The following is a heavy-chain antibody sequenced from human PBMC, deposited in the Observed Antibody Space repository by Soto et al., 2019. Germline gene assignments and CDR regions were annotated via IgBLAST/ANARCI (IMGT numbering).Heavy chain of an antibody. Sequence: PSETLSLTCAVSGGSISIGGYSWSWIRHPPGKGLEWIGYIYHSGSTYYNPSLKSRVTISVDRSKNQFSLKLSSVTAADTAVYYCARVGAARQGPIDYWGQGTLVTVSS. D-gene: IGHD6-6*01. CDR3: ARVGAARQGPIDY. J-gene: IGHJ4*02. CDR1: GGSISIGGYS. V-gene: IGHV4-30-2*01. CDR2: IYHSGST.